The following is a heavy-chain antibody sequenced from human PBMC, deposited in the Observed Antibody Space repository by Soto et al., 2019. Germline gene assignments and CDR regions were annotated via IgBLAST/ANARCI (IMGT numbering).Heavy chain of an antibody. V-gene: IGHV3-23*01. CDR1: GFTFSIYA. J-gene: IGHJ3*02. CDR3: AKDMMYHNSVWDPFDI. Sequence: VQLLESGGGLVQPGGSLRLSCAASGFTFSIYAMSWVRQAPGKGLEWVSGIGGANDDTYYADSVKCRFNISRDNSKSTLSLQMNGLRAEDTAVYYCAKDMMYHNSVWDPFDIWGQGTMVTVSS. D-gene: IGHD2-2*01. CDR2: IGGANDDT.